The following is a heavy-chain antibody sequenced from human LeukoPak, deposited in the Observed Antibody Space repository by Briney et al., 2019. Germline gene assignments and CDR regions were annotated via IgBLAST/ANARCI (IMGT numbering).Heavy chain of an antibody. J-gene: IGHJ5*02. D-gene: IGHD6-13*01. V-gene: IGHV4-38-2*02. CDR2: MYHSGST. CDR1: GYSISSAYY. Sequence: SGTLSLTCTVSGYSISSAYYWGWIRQPPGQGLEWIGSMYHSGSTYYNPSLKSRVTISVDTSKNQFSLNLTSVTAADTAVYYCASRDSSSWYGASDNWFDPWGQGTLVTVSS. CDR3: ASRDSSSWYGASDNWFDP.